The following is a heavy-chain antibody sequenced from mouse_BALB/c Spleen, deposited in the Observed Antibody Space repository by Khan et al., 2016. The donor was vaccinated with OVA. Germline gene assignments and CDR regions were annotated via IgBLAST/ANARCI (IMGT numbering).Heavy chain of an antibody. V-gene: IGHV3-2*02. CDR2: ISYSGST. CDR1: GYSITSDYA. Sequence: EVQLVESGPGLVKPSQSLSLTCTVTGYSITSDYAWNWIRQFPGNKLEWMGYISYSGSTTYNPSLKSRISITRDTSKNQFFLQLNSLTTEDTATYCCARWFTYWGQGTLVTVSA. CDR3: ARWFTY. J-gene: IGHJ3*01.